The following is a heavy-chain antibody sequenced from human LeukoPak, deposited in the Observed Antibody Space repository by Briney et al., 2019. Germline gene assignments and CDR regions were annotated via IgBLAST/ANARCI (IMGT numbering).Heavy chain of an antibody. D-gene: IGHD3/OR15-3a*01. CDR1: GGSISSGSYY. CDR2: IYTSGST. J-gene: IGHJ4*02. CDR3: ARGIVGSRDFYFRYYFDY. V-gene: IGHV4-61*02. Sequence: SSETLSLTCTVSGGSISSGSYYWSWIRQPAGKGLEWIARIYTSGSTNYNPSLKSRVTISVDTSKNQFSLRLSSVTAADTAVYFCARGIVGSRDFYFRYYFDYWGQGTLVTVSS.